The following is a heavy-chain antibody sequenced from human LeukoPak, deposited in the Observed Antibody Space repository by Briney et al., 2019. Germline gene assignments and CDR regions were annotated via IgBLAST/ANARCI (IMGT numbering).Heavy chain of an antibody. CDR1: GYTFTGYY. D-gene: IGHD1-7*01. CDR3: ARDRAGITGTIDFGFDY. CDR2: INPNSGGT. V-gene: IGHV1-2*02. Sequence: GASVKVSCKASGYTFTGYYMHWVRQAPGQGLEWMGWINPNSGGTNYAQKFQGRVTMTRDTSISTAYMELSRLRSDDTAVYYCARDRAGITGTIDFGFDYWGQGTLVTVSS. J-gene: IGHJ4*02.